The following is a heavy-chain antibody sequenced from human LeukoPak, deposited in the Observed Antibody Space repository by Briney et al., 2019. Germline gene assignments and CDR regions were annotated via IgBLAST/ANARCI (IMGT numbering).Heavy chain of an antibody. CDR2: ISSSSSSI. CDR1: GFPFSSYS. D-gene: IGHD3-22*01. J-gene: IGHJ4*02. Sequence: GGSLRLSCAASGFPFSSYSMNWVRQAPGKGLEWISYISSSSSSICYADSVKGRFTISRDNAKNSLYLQMNSLRDEDTAVYYCARDSYGSSGYYYVSDYWGQGTLVTVSS. V-gene: IGHV3-48*02. CDR3: ARDSYGSSGYYYVSDY.